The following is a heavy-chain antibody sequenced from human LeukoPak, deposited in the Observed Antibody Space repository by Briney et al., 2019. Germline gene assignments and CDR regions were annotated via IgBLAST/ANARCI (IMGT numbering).Heavy chain of an antibody. D-gene: IGHD5-24*01. V-gene: IGHV1-69*04. J-gene: IGHJ4*02. CDR2: IIPILGIA. CDR3: ARGGDDGYNFDY. Sequence: GASVKVSCKASGGTFSSYAISWVRQAPGQGLEWLGRIIPILGIANYAQKFQGRVTITADKSTSTAYMELSSLRSEDTAVYYCARGGDDGYNFDYWGQGTLVTVSS. CDR1: GGTFSSYA.